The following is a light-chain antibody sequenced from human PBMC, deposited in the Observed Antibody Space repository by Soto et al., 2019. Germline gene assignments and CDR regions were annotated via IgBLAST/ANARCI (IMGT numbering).Light chain of an antibody. V-gene: IGKV1-27*01. CDR3: QNYNSAPLT. CDR1: QGIAIS. CDR2: AAS. Sequence: DIQMTQSPPSLSALEGDKSPTPCRAGQGIAISLAWFQQKPGRVPQFLIYAASTLQPGVPPRFSGSGSGTDFTLTISSLQPEDVATYYCQNYNSAPLTFGPGTRVEIK. J-gene: IGKJ3*01.